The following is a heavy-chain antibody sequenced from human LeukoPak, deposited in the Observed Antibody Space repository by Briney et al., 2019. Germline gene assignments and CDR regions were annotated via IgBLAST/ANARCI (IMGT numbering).Heavy chain of an antibody. CDR1: GYTFTGYY. Sequence: ASVKVSCKASGYTFTGYYMHWVRQAPGQGLEWMGWINPNSGGTNYAQKFQGRVTMTRDTSISTAYMELSRLRSVDTAVYYCARDYYDPLDYYYMDVWGKGTTVTVSS. CDR2: INPNSGGT. J-gene: IGHJ6*03. D-gene: IGHD3-22*01. V-gene: IGHV1-2*02. CDR3: ARDYYDPLDYYYMDV.